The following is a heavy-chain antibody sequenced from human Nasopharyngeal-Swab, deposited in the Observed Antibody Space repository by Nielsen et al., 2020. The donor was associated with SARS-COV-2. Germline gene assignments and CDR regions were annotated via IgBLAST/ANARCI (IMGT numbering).Heavy chain of an antibody. V-gene: IGHV4-39*01. D-gene: IGHD6-13*01. CDR2: IYYNGNT. CDR3: VRSSSWYYFDY. Sequence: SETLSLTCTVSGDSIAYSTFYWGWIRPPPGKGLEWIGNIYYNGNTYQNPSLKGRLTISVDKSKNQFSLQLSSVTAADTAVYYCVRSSSWYYFDYWAQGTQVTVSS. CDR1: GDSIAYSTFY. J-gene: IGHJ4*02.